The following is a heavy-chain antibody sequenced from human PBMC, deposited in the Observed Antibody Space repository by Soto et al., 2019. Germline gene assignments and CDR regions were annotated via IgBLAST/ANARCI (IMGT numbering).Heavy chain of an antibody. CDR2: ISYDGSEK. D-gene: IGHD4-17*01. CDR1: GFTFSSYG. Sequence: QVQLVEFGGGVVQPGRSLRLSCAASGFTFSSYGMHWVRQAPGKGLEWVAIISYDGSEKYYAGSVKGRFTISRDNSKNTLYLQMNSLRAEDTAVYYCAKGAVTSSLYYFDYWGQGTLVTVSS. CDR3: AKGAVTSSLYYFDY. V-gene: IGHV3-30*18. J-gene: IGHJ4*02.